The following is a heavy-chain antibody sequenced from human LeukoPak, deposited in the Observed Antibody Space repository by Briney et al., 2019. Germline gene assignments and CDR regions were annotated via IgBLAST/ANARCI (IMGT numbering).Heavy chain of an antibody. CDR1: GYTDSINY. D-gene: IGHD1-1*01. J-gene: IGHJ4*02. CDR3: AKCPKTGFLFDY. CDR2: IYGGVNT. Sequence: PGGSLRLSCAASGYTDSINYISWVRQAPGKGLEWVSVIYGGVNTEYADSVQGRFNISRDNAKHTMFLQLRSVRAEHTAVYYWAKCPKTGFLFDYWGKGTLVTVSS. V-gene: IGHV3-66*01.